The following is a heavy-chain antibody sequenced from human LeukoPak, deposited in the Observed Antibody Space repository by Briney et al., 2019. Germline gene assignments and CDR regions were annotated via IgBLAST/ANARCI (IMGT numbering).Heavy chain of an antibody. J-gene: IGHJ5*02. CDR3: ARGGHYYDSSGNYNWFDP. Sequence: GGSLRLSCAASGFTFSNYWMSWVRQAPGKGLEGVANIGQDGPEKYYVDSVKGRFTISRDNAKNSLYLQMNRLRAEDTALYYCARGGHYYDSSGNYNWFDPWGQGTLVTVSS. CDR2: IGQDGPEK. CDR1: GFTFSNYW. D-gene: IGHD3-22*01. V-gene: IGHV3-7*01.